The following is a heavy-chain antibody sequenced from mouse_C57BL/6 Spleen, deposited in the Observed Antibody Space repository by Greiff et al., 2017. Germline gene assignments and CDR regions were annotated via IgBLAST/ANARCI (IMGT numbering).Heavy chain of an antibody. CDR2: IYPGSGST. D-gene: IGHD1-1*02. Sequence: QVHVKQSGAELVKPGALVKMSCKASGYTFTSYWITWVKQRPGQGLEWIGDIYPGSGSTNYNGKFKSKATLTVDTSSSTAYMQLSSLTSEDSAVYYCARSMGREAMDYWGQGTSVTVSS. CDR1: GYTFTSYW. CDR3: ARSMGREAMDY. J-gene: IGHJ4*01. V-gene: IGHV1-55*01.